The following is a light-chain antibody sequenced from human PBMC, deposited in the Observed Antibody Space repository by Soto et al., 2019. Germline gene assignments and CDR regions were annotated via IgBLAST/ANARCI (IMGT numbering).Light chain of an antibody. CDR1: QGISSD. CDR3: LQHNSYPWT. J-gene: IGKJ1*01. Sequence: DIQLTQSPSFLSASVGDRVTITCRASQGISSDLAWYRQKPGKAPEVLIYPASTLQSGVPSRFSGTGSGTEFTLTVSSLQPEDFATYYCLQHNSYPWTFGQGTKVEIK. V-gene: IGKV1-9*01. CDR2: PAS.